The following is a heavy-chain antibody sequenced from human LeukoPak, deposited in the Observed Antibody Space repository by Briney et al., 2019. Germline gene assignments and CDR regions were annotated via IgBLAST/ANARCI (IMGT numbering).Heavy chain of an antibody. CDR1: GFTFDDYV. CDR2: ISGDGGST. J-gene: IGHJ4*02. Sequence: SGGSLRLSCAASGFTFDDYVMNWVRQAPGKGLEWVSLISGDGGSTYYADSVKGRFTISRDNSKNSLYLQMNSLRTEDTALYYCAQEIRNWDEETLLTVSS. V-gene: IGHV3-43*02. CDR3: AQEIRN. D-gene: IGHD3-10*01.